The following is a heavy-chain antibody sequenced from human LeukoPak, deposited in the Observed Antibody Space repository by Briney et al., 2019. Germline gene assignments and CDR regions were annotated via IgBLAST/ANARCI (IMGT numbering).Heavy chain of an antibody. V-gene: IGHV4-34*01. CDR1: GGSFSGYY. Sequence: SETLSLTCAVYGGSFSGYYWSWIRQPPGEGLEWIGEINHSGSTNYNPSLKSRVTISVDTSKNQFSLKLSSVTAADTAVYYCARHPVLRRYFDWLPYYFDYWGQGTLVTVSS. CDR2: INHSGST. CDR3: ARHPVLRRYFDWLPYYFDY. D-gene: IGHD3-9*01. J-gene: IGHJ4*02.